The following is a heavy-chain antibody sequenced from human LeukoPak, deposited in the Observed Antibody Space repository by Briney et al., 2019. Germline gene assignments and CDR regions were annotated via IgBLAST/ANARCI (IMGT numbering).Heavy chain of an antibody. CDR2: INPNSGGT. Sequence: ASVKVSCKASGYTFTSYDINWVRQAPGQGLEWMGWINPNSGGTNYAQKFQGWVTMTRDTSISTAYMELSRLRSDDTAVYYCARDTAAAGTSYYFDYWGQGTLVTVSS. CDR3: ARDTAAAGTSYYFDY. D-gene: IGHD6-13*01. V-gene: IGHV1-2*04. J-gene: IGHJ4*02. CDR1: GYTFTSYD.